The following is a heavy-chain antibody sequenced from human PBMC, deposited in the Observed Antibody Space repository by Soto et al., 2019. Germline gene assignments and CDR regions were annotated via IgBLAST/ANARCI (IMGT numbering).Heavy chain of an antibody. CDR2: ISWNSNKR. D-gene: IGHD6-19*01. CDR3: AKCSIYSSGYYFFDA. V-gene: IGHV3-9*01. Sequence: EVQLVESGGGLVQPGRSLRLSCTASGFTFDDYDMHWVRQAPGKGPEWVSGISWNSNKRSYVDSARARFTVSRDNKNNSLFLEMNRLRPEDTALCYSAKCSIYSSGYYFFDAWGQGALVTVSS. CDR1: GFTFDDYD. J-gene: IGHJ4*02.